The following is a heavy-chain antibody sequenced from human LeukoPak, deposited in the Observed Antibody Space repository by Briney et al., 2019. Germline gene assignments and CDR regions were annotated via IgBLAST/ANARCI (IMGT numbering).Heavy chain of an antibody. D-gene: IGHD6-19*01. Sequence: GGSLRLSCAASGFNFNGYVLHWVRQAPGKELEWVGLTSFDGSLTCADSVKGRFSISRDSSKNTLYLQMNSLRAEDTAVYYCAREGYSSGRAAAFDYWGQGTLVTVSS. V-gene: IGHV3-30*03. CDR3: AREGYSSGRAAAFDY. CDR1: GFNFNGYV. J-gene: IGHJ4*02. CDR2: TSFDGSLT.